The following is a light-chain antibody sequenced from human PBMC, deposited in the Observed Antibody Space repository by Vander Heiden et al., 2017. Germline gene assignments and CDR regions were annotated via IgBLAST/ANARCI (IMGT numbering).Light chain of an antibody. Sequence: QSALTQPASVSGALGQSITISCAGPSSDVCVYYSVSWYHQHPGKAPKLMIYDVTYRPSGVSIRFSGFKSGNTASLTISGLQAEDESDYYCSSYTTTGTRLFGTGTKVTVL. J-gene: IGLJ1*01. CDR1: SSDVCVYYS. V-gene: IGLV2-14*03. CDR2: DVT. CDR3: SSYTTTGTRL.